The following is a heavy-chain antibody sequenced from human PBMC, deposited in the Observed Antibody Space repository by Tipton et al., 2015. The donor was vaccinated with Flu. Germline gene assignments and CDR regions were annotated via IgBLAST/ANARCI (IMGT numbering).Heavy chain of an antibody. CDR2: LNHSGST. J-gene: IGHJ5*01. D-gene: IGHD1-14*01. CDR1: GGSFSGHY. CDR3: ARRELGNYVSEPTNWFDS. Sequence: AGLVKPSETLSLTCAVYGGSFSGHYWSWIRQPPGKGLEWIGELNHSGSTSYKPSLKSRVTISVDRSKNQFSLRLASVTAAYTAVYFCARRELGNYVSEPTNWFDSWGQGTLVTVSS. V-gene: IGHV4-34*01.